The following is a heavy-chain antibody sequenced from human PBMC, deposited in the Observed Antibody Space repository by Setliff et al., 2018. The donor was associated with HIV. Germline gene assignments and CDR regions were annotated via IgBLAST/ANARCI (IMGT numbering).Heavy chain of an antibody. CDR3: ARGGFYYYYGSSGYHNT. CDR2: IYYSGST. D-gene: IGHD3-22*01. J-gene: IGHJ5*02. V-gene: IGHV4-59*12. Sequence: SETLSLTCTVSGGSISSYYWSWIRQPPGKGLEWIGYIYYSGSTNYNPSLKSRVTISVDTSKNQFSLKLSSVTAADTAVYYCARGGFYYYYGSSGYHNTWGQGTLVTVSS. CDR1: GGSISSYY.